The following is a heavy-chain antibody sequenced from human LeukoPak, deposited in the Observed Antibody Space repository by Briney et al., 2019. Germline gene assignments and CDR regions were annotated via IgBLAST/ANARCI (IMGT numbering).Heavy chain of an antibody. Sequence: ASVKVSCKASGYTFTSYYIHWVRQAPGQGLEWMGLINPSGGSTNYAQKFQGRVTMTTDTSMSTAYMEVSRLTSDDTAVYYCARAGGRSWFDPWGQGTLVTVSS. CDR2: INPSGGST. CDR1: GYTFTSYY. V-gene: IGHV1-46*01. J-gene: IGHJ5*02. CDR3: ARAGGRSWFDP.